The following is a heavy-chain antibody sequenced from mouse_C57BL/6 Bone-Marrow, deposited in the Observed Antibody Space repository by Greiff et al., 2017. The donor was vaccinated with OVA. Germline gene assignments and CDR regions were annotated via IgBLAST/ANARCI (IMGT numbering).Heavy chain of an antibody. CDR3: ARGIYYDYH. Sequence: DVKLVESGGGLVKPGGSLKLSCAASGFTFSSYAMSWVRQTPEKRLEWVATISDGGSYTYYPDNVKGRFTISRDKAKNNLYLQMSHLKSEDTAMYYCARGIYYDYHWGQGTTLTVSS. CDR1: GFTFSSYA. V-gene: IGHV5-4*03. J-gene: IGHJ2*01. D-gene: IGHD2-4*01. CDR2: ISDGGSYT.